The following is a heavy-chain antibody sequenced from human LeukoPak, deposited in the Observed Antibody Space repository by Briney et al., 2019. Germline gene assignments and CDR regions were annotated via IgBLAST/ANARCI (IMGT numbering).Heavy chain of an antibody. CDR1: GFTFSSYW. D-gene: IGHD2-2*01. Sequence: GGSLRLSCAASGFTFSSYWMHWVRQAPAKGLVWVSRINSDGSSTSYADSVKGRFTISRDNAKNTLYLQMNSLRAEDTAVYYCARDEVYSSSTSCSSYWGQGTLVTVSS. V-gene: IGHV3-74*01. J-gene: IGHJ4*02. CDR3: ARDEVYSSSTSCSSY. CDR2: INSDGSST.